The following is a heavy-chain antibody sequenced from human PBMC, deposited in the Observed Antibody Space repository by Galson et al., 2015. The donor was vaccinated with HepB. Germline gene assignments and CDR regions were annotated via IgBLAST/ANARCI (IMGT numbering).Heavy chain of an antibody. CDR3: ARGDSGFDS. V-gene: IGHV6-1*01. D-gene: IGHD1-26*01. CDR1: GVSVSGNSAA. CDR2: TYYRSKWYN. J-gene: IGHJ4*02. Sequence: CAISGVSVSGNSAAWNRIRQSPSRGLEWLGRTYYRSKWYNDYAVSVESRITINSDTSKNQFSLQLNSVTPEDTAVYYCARGDSGFDSWGQGTLVTVSS.